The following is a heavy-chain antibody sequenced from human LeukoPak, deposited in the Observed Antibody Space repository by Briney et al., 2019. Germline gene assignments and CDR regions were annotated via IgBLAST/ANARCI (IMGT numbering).Heavy chain of an antibody. CDR1: GGSFSGYY. CDR3: ARERYCSGGSCSAFDI. CDR2: INHSGST. J-gene: IGHJ3*02. Sequence: SETLSLTCAVYGGSFSGYYWSWLRQPPGKGLEWIWEINHSGSTNYNPSLTSRVTISVDTSKNQFSLKLSSVTAADTAVYYCARERYCSGGSCSAFDIWGQGTMVTVSS. V-gene: IGHV4-34*01. D-gene: IGHD2-15*01.